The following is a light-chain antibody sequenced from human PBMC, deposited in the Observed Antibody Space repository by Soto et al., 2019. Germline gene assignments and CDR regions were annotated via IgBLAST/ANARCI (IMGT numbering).Light chain of an antibody. J-gene: IGLJ2*01. CDR3: SSYTSTSTVV. CDR1: SSDVGGYNY. CDR2: DVD. V-gene: IGLV2-14*01. Sequence: QSALTQPASVSGSPGQSITISCTGTSSDVGGYNYVSWYQQHPGKAPKLMIYDVDNRPSGVSNRFSGSRSGNTASLTISGFQAEDEADYYCSSYTSTSTVVFGGGTKLTVL.